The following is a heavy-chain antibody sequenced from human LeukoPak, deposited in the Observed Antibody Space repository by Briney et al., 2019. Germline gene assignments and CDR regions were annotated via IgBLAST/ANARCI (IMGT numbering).Heavy chain of an antibody. CDR3: ASLARRYYDSSGYYFGY. Sequence: SWIRQPPGKGLEWIGYIYYSGSTYYNPSLKSRVTISVDTSKNQFSLKLSSVTAADTAVYYCASLARRYYDSSGYYFGYWGQGTLVTVSS. CDR2: IYYSGST. J-gene: IGHJ4*02. D-gene: IGHD3-22*01. V-gene: IGHV4-30-4*01.